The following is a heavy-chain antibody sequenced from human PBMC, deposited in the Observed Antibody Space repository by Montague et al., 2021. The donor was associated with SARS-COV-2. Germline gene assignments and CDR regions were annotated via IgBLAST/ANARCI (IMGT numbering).Heavy chain of an antibody. CDR1: GGSIRSYY. J-gene: IGHJ4*02. V-gene: IGHV4-59*01. CDR2: VHYTGST. D-gene: IGHD2-15*01. CDR3: ARAQHICFIANGVDYFDL. Sequence: SETLSLTCEVSGGSIRSYYWSWIRQSPGKGLEWIGYVHYTGSTKYNPSLKTRVTLSLDTPKNHFSLRLNSVTAADTAVYYCARAQHICFIANGVDYFDLWGQGALVTVPS.